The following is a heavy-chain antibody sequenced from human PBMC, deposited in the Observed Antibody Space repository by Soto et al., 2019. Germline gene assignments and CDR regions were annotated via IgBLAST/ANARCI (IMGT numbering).Heavy chain of an antibody. Sequence: GGSLRLSCEASGFTFSDYYMTWVRQAPGKGLEWVSYISRNAETMLYADSVKGRFTISRDNANHSTFLQINSLRAEDTAVYYCTRGNNYGRTLDFWGQGILVTVSS. J-gene: IGHJ4*02. CDR1: GFTFSDYY. CDR3: TRGNNYGRTLDF. V-gene: IGHV3-11*01. D-gene: IGHD5-18*01. CDR2: ISRNAETM.